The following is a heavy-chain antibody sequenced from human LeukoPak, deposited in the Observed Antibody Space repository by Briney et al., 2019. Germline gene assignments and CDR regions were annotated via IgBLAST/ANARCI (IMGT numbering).Heavy chain of an antibody. CDR3: ATHLEYSSSWDYYMDV. D-gene: IGHD6-6*01. CDR1: GFTFSSYS. CDR2: ISSSSSTI. V-gene: IGHV3-48*01. Sequence: PGGSLRLSCAASGFTFSSYSMNWVRQAPGKGLEWVSYISSSSSTIYYADSVKGRFTISRDNSKNTLYLQMNSLRAEDTAVYYCATHLEYSSSWDYYMDVWGKGTTVTVSS. J-gene: IGHJ6*03.